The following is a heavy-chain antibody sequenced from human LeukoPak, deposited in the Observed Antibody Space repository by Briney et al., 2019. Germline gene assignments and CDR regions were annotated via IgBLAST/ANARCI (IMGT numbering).Heavy chain of an antibody. Sequence: PSETLSLTCAVYGGSFSGYYWSWIRQPPGKGLEWIGEINHSGGTNYNPSLKSRVTISVDTSKNQFSLKLSSVTAADTAVYYCARQMMYYDILTGYYKGYNWFDPWGQGTLVTVSS. CDR2: INHSGGT. V-gene: IGHV4-34*01. J-gene: IGHJ5*02. D-gene: IGHD3-9*01. CDR1: GGSFSGYY. CDR3: ARQMMYYDILTGYYKGYNWFDP.